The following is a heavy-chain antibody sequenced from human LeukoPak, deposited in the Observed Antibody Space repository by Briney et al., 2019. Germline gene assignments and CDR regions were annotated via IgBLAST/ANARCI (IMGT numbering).Heavy chain of an antibody. CDR2: INSDGSST. J-gene: IGHJ4*02. Sequence: PGGSLRLSCSASGFTFSSYWMHWVRQAPEKGLVWVSRINSDGSSTSYADSVKGRFTISRDNAKNTLYLQMNSLRAEDTAVYYCARVLRLVPTEPFDYWGQGTLVTVSS. V-gene: IGHV3-74*01. CDR3: ARVLRLVPTEPFDY. CDR1: GFTFSSYW. D-gene: IGHD3-9*01.